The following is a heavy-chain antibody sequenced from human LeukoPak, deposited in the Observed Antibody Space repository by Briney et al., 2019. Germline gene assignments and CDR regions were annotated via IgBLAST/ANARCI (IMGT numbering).Heavy chain of an antibody. CDR1: GFRFTGFW. Sequence: PGRSLRLSCAASGFRFTGFWMSWVRQAPGKGPEWVANINQESTETYYVDSVRGRFTISRDNAKNSLSLQMNSLRVEDTAVYYCAREVDRSFWYWGQGNLVTVSS. V-gene: IGHV3-7*01. CDR2: INQESTET. D-gene: IGHD3-3*01. J-gene: IGHJ4*02. CDR3: AREVDRSFWY.